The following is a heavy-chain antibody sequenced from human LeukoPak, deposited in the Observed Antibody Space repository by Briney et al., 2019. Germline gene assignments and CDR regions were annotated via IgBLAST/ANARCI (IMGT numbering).Heavy chain of an antibody. CDR2: IGYDGSNK. CDR3: AKDGGPSMTDLDY. V-gene: IGHV3-30*02. CDR1: GFTFSSYG. J-gene: IGHJ4*02. Sequence: PGGSLRLSCAASGFTFSSYGMHWVRQAPGKGLEWVAFIGYDGSNKYYADSVKGRFTISRDNSKNTLYLQMNSLRAEDTAVYYCAKDGGPSMTDLDYWGQGTLVTVSS.